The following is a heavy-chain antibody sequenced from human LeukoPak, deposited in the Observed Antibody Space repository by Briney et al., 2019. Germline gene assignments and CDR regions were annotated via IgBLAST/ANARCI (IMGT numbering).Heavy chain of an antibody. CDR1: GGSFSGYY. V-gene: IGHV4-34*01. D-gene: IGHD3-10*01. Sequence: SETLSLTCAVYGGSFSGYYWSWIRQPPGKGLEWIEEINHSGSTNYNPSLKSRVTISVDKSKNQFSLKLSSVTAADTAVYYCARGFYGSGSYSSPGFHAFDVWGQGTMVTVSS. J-gene: IGHJ3*01. CDR2: INHSGST. CDR3: ARGFYGSGSYSSPGFHAFDV.